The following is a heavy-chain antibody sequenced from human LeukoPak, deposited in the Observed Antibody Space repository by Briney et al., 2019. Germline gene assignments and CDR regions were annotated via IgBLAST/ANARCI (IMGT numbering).Heavy chain of an antibody. Sequence: SVQVSCKASGGTFSSYAISWVRQAPGQGLEWMGGIIPIFGTANYAQKFQGRVTITADESTSTAYMELSSLRSEDTAVYYCARGGSSSWSSPNWFDPWGQGTLVTVSS. CDR3: ARGGSSSWSSPNWFDP. J-gene: IGHJ5*02. CDR1: GGTFSSYA. CDR2: IIPIFGTA. D-gene: IGHD6-13*01. V-gene: IGHV1-69*13.